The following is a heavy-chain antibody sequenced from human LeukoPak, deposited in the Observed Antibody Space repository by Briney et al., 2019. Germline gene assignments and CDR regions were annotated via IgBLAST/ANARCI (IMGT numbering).Heavy chain of an antibody. J-gene: IGHJ5*02. V-gene: IGHV3-21*01. CDR3: ARDAQRLVVPATNWFDP. CDR1: GFTFSSYS. D-gene: IGHD2-2*01. CDR2: IRSSSSYI. Sequence: GGSLRLSCAASGFTFSSYSMNWVRQAPGKGLEWVSSIRSSSSYIYYADSVKGRFTISRDNAKHSLYLQMNSLRAEDTAVYYCARDAQRLVVPATNWFDPWGQGTLVIVSS.